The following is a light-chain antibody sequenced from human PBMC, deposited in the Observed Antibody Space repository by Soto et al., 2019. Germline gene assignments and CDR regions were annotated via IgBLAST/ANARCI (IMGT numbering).Light chain of an antibody. CDR1: QSVNSNY. CDR3: QQYSSGM. V-gene: IGKV3-20*01. Sequence: EIVLTQSPGTLSLSPGERATLSCRASQSVNSNYLAWYQQKPGQAPRLLIYAASSRATGIPDRFSGGGSGTDFTLTISRLETEDFAVYYCQQYSSGMFGQGTKVEI. J-gene: IGKJ1*01. CDR2: AAS.